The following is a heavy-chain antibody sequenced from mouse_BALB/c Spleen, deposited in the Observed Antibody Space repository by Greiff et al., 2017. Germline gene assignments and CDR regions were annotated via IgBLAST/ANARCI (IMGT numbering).Heavy chain of an antibody. CDR1: GYSITSDYA. Sequence: EVQLQESGPGLVKPSQSLSLTCTVTGYSITSDYAWNWIRQFPGNKLEWMGYISYSGSTSYNPSLKSRISITRDTSKNQFFLQLNSVTTEDTATYYCAPLTFGFAYWGQGTLVTVSA. J-gene: IGHJ3*01. V-gene: IGHV3-2*02. CDR3: APLTFGFAY. CDR2: ISYSGST. D-gene: IGHD4-1*01.